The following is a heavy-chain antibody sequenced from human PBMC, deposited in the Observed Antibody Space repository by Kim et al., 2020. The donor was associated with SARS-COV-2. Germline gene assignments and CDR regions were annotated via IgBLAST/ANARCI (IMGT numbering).Heavy chain of an antibody. Sequence: SETLSLTCTVSGGSISSGGYYWSWIRQHPGKGLEWIGYIYYSGSTYYNPSLKSRVTISVDTSKNQFSLKLSSVTAADTAVYYCARGGGDYNYFDYWGQGTLVTVSS. CDR1: GGSISSGGYY. V-gene: IGHV4-31*03. J-gene: IGHJ4*02. D-gene: IGHD4-17*01. CDR3: ARGGGDYNYFDY. CDR2: IYYSGST.